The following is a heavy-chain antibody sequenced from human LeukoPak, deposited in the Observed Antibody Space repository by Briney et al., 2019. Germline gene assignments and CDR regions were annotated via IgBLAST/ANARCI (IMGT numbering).Heavy chain of an antibody. CDR2: INTDGSTT. CDR1: GFTLSSYW. D-gene: IGHD6-13*01. J-gene: IGHJ4*02. Sequence: GGSLRLSCAASGFTLSSYWIHWVRQAPGQGLVWVSRINTDGSTTTYADSVKGRFTISRDNAKNTVYLQMNSLRAEDTAVYYCARPPGSWYFVFWGQGTLVTVSS. CDR3: ARPPGSWYFVF. V-gene: IGHV3-74*01.